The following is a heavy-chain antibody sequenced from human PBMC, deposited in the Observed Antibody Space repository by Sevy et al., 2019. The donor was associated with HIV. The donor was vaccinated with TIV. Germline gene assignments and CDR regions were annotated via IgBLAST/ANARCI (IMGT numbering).Heavy chain of an antibody. CDR1: GFTFSSYG. CDR2: ISYDGSNK. D-gene: IGHD5-18*01. J-gene: IGHJ6*02. CDR3: AKDQGGYSYGLPGYYYYGMDV. V-gene: IGHV3-30*18. Sequence: GGSLRLSCAASGFTFSSYGMHWVRQAPGKGLEWVAVISYDGSNKNYADSVKGRFTISRDNSKNTLSLQMNSLRAEDTAVYYCAKDQGGYSYGLPGYYYYGMDVWGQGTTVTVSS.